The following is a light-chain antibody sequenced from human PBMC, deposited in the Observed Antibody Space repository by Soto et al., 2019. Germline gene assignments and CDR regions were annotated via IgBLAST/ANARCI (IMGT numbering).Light chain of an antibody. J-gene: IGKJ2*01. CDR3: QQSSSTPYT. CDR1: RTINDF. Sequence: DIQMTQSPSSLSASVGDRVTITCRASRTINDFLSWYQQKPGKPPKLLIYGASRLQSGVPSRFSGSGSGTDFLLTISDLQAEDVASYVCQQSSSTPYTFGQATTLELK. V-gene: IGKV1-39*01. CDR2: GAS.